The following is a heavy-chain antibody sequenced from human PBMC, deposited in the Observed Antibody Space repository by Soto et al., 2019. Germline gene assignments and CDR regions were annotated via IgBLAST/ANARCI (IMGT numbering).Heavy chain of an antibody. J-gene: IGHJ4*02. D-gene: IGHD3-9*01. CDR3: ARVSPFVTGPDN. CDR1: GYTFTSYY. V-gene: IGHV1-46*03. Sequence: QVQLVQSGAEVKKSGASVKVSCKASGYTFTSYYMHWVRQAPGQGLEWMGIINPSDGSTFYPQKFQGRVTMTRDTSTSTVYMELSLRSEDTAVYYCARVSPFVTGPDNWGQGTLVTVSS. CDR2: INPSDGST.